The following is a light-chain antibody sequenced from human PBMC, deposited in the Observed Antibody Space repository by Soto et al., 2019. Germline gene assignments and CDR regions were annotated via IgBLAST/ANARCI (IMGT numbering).Light chain of an antibody. V-gene: IGKV3-15*01. J-gene: IGKJ3*01. CDR1: QSVSSN. CDR2: SAS. CDR3: HQYNDWPFT. Sequence: EIVMTQFPVTLSVSPGEVVTLSFRASQSVSSNLAWYQQKPGQAPRLLIYSASTRATGIPVRFSGSGSGAEFTLTISSLQPEDFAVYSCHQYNDWPFTFGPGTKVDIK.